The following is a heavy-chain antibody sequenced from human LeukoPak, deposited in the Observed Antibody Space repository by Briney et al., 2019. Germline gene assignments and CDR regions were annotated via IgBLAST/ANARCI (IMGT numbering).Heavy chain of an antibody. J-gene: IGHJ3*02. V-gene: IGHV1-69*05. CDR3: ASCSMTTVLQFDAFDI. D-gene: IGHD4-17*01. CDR1: GYTFTSYG. CDR2: IIPIFGTA. Sequence: GASVKVSCKASGYTFTSYGISWVRQAPGQGLEWMGGIIPIFGTANYAQKFQGRVTITTDESTSTAYMELSSLRSEDTAVYYCASCSMTTVLQFDAFDIWGQGTMVTVSS.